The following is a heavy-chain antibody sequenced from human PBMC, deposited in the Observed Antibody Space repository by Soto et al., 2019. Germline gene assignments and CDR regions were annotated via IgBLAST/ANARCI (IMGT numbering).Heavy chain of an antibody. V-gene: IGHV3-74*01. CDR1: GFNFRNYW. Sequence: LRLSCAASGFNFRNYWMHWVRQAPGKGLVWVSRINSDGRSTRYADSVKGRFTISRDNAGNTLFLQMNSLRADDTAVYYCARVGVDTTVVDGGYYYYPLHVWGQGTPGTVS. J-gene: IGHJ6*02. D-gene: IGHD5-18*01. CDR2: INSDGRST. CDR3: ARVGVDTTVVDGGYYYYPLHV.